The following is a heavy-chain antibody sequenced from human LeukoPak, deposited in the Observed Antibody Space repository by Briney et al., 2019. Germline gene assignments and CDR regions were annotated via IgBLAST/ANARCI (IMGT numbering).Heavy chain of an antibody. D-gene: IGHD6-19*01. V-gene: IGHV3-53*01. Sequence: PGGSLRLSCAVSGFTFSDYWMTWVRQAPGKGLEWVSVIFTTGTTYYADSVKGRFTLSRDNVENTVHLQMSSLTAEDTALYYCAGDRRTSGWYASWGQGTLVTVSS. CDR2: IFTTGTT. CDR1: GFTFSDYW. J-gene: IGHJ5*02. CDR3: AGDRRTSGWYAS.